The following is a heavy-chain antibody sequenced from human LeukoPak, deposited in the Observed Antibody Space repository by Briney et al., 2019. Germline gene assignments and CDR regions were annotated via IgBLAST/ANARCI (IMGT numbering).Heavy chain of an antibody. Sequence: SETLSLTCTVSGGSISSSSYYWGWIRQPPGKGLEWIGSIYYSGSTYYNPSLKSRVTISVDTSKNQFSLTLSSVTAADTAVYYCARTGDIVVVPAAEDWGQGTLVTVSS. V-gene: IGHV4-39*01. CDR1: GGSISSSSYY. J-gene: IGHJ4*02. D-gene: IGHD2-2*01. CDR3: ARTGDIVVVPAAED. CDR2: IYYSGST.